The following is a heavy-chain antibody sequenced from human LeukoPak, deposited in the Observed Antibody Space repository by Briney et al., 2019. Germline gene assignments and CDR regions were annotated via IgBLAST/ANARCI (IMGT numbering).Heavy chain of an antibody. V-gene: IGHV3-64D*06. J-gene: IGHJ3*02. D-gene: IGHD2-8*01. Sequence: GGSLGLSCSASGFTFRTFGMHWVRQAPGKGLDYVSAISYNGGSTYYADSVRDRFTISRDNSKNTLYLQVSSLRAEDTALYYCVKDSALNGFDIWGQGTMVTVSS. CDR3: VKDSALNGFDI. CDR1: GFTFRTFG. CDR2: ISYNGGST.